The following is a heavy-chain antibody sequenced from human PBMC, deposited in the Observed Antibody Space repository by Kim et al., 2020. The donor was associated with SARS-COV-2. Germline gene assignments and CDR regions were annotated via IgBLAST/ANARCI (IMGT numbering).Heavy chain of an antibody. CDR3: ARITYYYDSSGDAFDI. J-gene: IGHJ3*02. CDR1: GFTFSSYS. Sequence: GGSLRLSCAASGFTFSSYSMNWVRQAPGKGLEWVSSISSSSSYIYYADSVKGRFTISRDNAKNSLYLQMNSLRAEDTAVYYCARITYYYDSSGDAFDIWGQGTMVTVSS. V-gene: IGHV3-21*01. CDR2: ISSSSSYI. D-gene: IGHD3-22*01.